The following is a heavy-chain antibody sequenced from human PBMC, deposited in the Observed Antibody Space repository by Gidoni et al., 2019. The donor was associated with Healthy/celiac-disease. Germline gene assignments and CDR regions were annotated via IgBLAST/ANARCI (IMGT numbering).Heavy chain of an antibody. J-gene: IGHJ6*02. CDR2: IYYSGST. Sequence: LEWIGYIYYSGSTYYNPSLKSRVTISVDTSKNQFSLKLSSVTAADTAVYYCARDIVVVPAAHYYYYGMDVWGQGTTVTVSS. V-gene: IGHV4-31*02. D-gene: IGHD2-2*01. CDR3: ARDIVVVPAAHYYYYGMDV.